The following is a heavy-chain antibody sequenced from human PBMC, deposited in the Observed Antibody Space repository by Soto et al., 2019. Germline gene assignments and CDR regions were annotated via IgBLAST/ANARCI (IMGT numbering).Heavy chain of an antibody. CDR2: INPNSGGT. Sequence: ASVKVSCPASGYTFTVYYMHWLLQAPGQGLEWMGWINPNSGGTNYAQKFQGRVTMTRDTSISTAYMELSRLRSDDTAVYYCARERPYYHHSSALEGPWCQGRLVTVS. CDR3: ARERPYYHHSSALEGP. V-gene: IGHV1-2*02. D-gene: IGHD3-22*01. J-gene: IGHJ4*02. CDR1: GYTFTVYY.